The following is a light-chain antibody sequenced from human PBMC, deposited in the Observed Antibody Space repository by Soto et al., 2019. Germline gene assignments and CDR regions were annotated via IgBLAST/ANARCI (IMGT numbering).Light chain of an antibody. Sequence: EIVLTQSPATLSLSPGERATLSCRASQRVASSYLAWYQQKPGQAPRLLIYGASRRATGIPDRFSGSGSGTDFTLSISRLEPEDFALYYCQQYGSSPGTFGRGTKVEIK. CDR3: QQYGSSPGT. CDR1: QRVASSY. V-gene: IGKV3-20*01. J-gene: IGKJ1*01. CDR2: GAS.